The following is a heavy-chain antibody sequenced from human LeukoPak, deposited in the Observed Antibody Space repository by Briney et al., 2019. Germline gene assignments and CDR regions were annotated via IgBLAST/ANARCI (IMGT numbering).Heavy chain of an antibody. CDR2: ISSSGSST. CDR3: ARRSPGSPSLFFYYMDV. V-gene: IGHV3-23*01. D-gene: IGHD1-26*01. J-gene: IGHJ6*03. Sequence: PGGSMRLSCAASGFTFSNHAMSWVRQAPGKGLEWVSGISSSGSSTFFADHVKGRFTISRDNAKNSLYLQINTLQAEDTAVYYCARRSPGSPSLFFYYMDVWGKGTTVTVSS. CDR1: GFTFSNHA.